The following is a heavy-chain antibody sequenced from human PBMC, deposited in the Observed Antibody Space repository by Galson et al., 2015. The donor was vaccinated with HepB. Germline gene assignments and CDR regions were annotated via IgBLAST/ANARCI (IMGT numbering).Heavy chain of an antibody. J-gene: IGHJ2*01. CDR1: GFTFDDYA. Sequence: SLRLSCAASGFTFDDYAMHWVRQAPGKGLEWVSGISWNSGSIGYADSVKGRFTISRDNAKNSLYLQMNSLRAEDTALYYCAKDRLQQPDWYFDLWGRGTLVTVSS. D-gene: IGHD6-13*01. CDR3: AKDRLQQPDWYFDL. V-gene: IGHV3-9*01. CDR2: ISWNSGSI.